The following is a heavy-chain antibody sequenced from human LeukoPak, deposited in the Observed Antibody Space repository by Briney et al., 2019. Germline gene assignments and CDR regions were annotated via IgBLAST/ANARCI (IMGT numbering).Heavy chain of an antibody. V-gene: IGHV4-4*07. CDR2: IYTSGST. CDR1: GGSISSYC. D-gene: IGHD4-23*01. J-gene: IGHJ4*02. Sequence: PSETLSLTCTVSGGSISSYCWSWIRQPAGKGLEWIGRIYTSGSTNYNPSLKSRVTISVDKSRNQFSLKLSPVTAADTAVYYCARDPGNSYFDYWGQGTLVTVSS. CDR3: ARDPGNSYFDY.